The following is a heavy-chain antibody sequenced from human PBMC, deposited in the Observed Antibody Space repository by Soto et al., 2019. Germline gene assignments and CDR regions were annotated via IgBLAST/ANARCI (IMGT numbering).Heavy chain of an antibody. J-gene: IGHJ3*01. Sequence: QVQLVQSGAEVKKPGASVKVACKASGYSFNSYYMHWVRQAPGQGPEWMGVINPSGASTNYAQKFQGGVTMTRDTSTSTVYMELSRLRSEDTALYYCASDYNAYQRQHVFDLWGQGTLVTVSS. V-gene: IGHV1-46*02. CDR1: GYSFNSYY. CDR3: ASDYNAYQRQHVFDL. CDR2: INPSGAST. D-gene: IGHD3-10*01.